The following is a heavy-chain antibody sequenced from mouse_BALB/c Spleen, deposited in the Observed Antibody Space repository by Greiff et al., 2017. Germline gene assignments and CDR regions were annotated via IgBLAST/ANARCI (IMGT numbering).Heavy chain of an antibody. V-gene: IGHV3-2*02. D-gene: IGHD2-14*01. CDR2: ISYSGST. Sequence: DVKLQESGPGLVKPSQSLSLTCTVTGYSITSDYAWNWIRQFPGNQLEWMGYISYSGSTSYNPSLKSRISITRDTSKNQFFLQLNSVTTEDTATYYCARSGAYYRYDWFAYWGQGTLVTVSA. CDR3: ARSGAYYRYDWFAY. J-gene: IGHJ3*01. CDR1: GYSITSDYA.